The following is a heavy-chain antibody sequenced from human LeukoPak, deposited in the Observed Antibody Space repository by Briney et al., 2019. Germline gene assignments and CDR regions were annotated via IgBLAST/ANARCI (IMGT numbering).Heavy chain of an antibody. V-gene: IGHV3-66*01. CDR1: GFTVSSNY. CDR3: ARSSTVTYPFGY. Sequence: GGSLRLSCAASGFTVSSNYMSWVRQAPGKGLQWVSIIYSGGSTYYADSVKGRFNISRDNSKNTLYLQMNSLRAEDTAVYYCARSSTVTYPFGYWGQGTLVTVSS. D-gene: IGHD4-17*01. CDR2: IYSGGST. J-gene: IGHJ4*02.